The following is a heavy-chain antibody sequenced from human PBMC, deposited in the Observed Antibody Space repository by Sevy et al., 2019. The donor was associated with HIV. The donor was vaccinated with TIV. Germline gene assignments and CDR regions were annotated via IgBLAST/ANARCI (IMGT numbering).Heavy chain of an antibody. V-gene: IGHV4-34*01. CDR1: DGSFSGYY. CDR3: ARSPPVVVVPGAPSWFDP. Sequence: SETLSLTCAVHDGSFSGYYWNWIRQLPGKGLEWIGEINERGITYYNPSLKSRVTISVDTSKKQSSLKLNSVTAVDSAVYFCARSPPVVVVPGAPSWFDPWGQGTLVTVSS. J-gene: IGHJ5*02. D-gene: IGHD2-2*01. CDR2: INERGIT.